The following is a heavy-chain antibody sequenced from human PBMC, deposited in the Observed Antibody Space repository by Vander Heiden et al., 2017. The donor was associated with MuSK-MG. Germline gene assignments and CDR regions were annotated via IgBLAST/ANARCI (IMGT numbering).Heavy chain of an antibody. V-gene: IGHV3-11*01. D-gene: IGHD3-22*01. J-gene: IGHJ4*02. CDR1: GFTFSDYY. Sequence: QVQLVESGGGLVKPGGSLRLSCPASGFTFSDYYLSWIRQAPGKGLEWVSYISSSGSTIYYADSVKGRFTISRDNAKNSLYLQMNSLRAEDTAVYYCARGLANPYYYDSSGYYDYWGQGTLVTVSS. CDR2: ISSSGSTI. CDR3: ARGLANPYYYDSSGYYDY.